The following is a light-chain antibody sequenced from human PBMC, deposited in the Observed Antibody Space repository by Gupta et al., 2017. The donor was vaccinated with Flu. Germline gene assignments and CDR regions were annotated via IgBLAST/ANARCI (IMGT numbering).Light chain of an antibody. CDR3: ATWDDSLYTVV. J-gene: IGLJ3*02. Sequence: QSVSTQPPSVSAAPGQTVTISCSGGSSNIGKNYVSWYQQLPGTAPKLLIYENDKRPSGIPDRFSGSKSGTSATLGITGLQTGDEADYYCATWDDSLYTVVFGGGTKLTVL. CDR1: SSNIGKNY. V-gene: IGLV1-51*02. CDR2: END.